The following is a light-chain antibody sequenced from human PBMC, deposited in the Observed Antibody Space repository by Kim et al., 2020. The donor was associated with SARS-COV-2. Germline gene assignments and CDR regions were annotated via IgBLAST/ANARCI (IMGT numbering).Light chain of an antibody. CDR2: DAS. CDR1: QTISTN. Sequence: LSPGERAPLSCRASQTISTNLAWYQQKPGQAPRLLIFDASDRATGIPARFRGSGSGTDFTLTISSLEPEDFAVYYCQQYGSSPWTFGQGTKVDIK. J-gene: IGKJ1*01. V-gene: IGKV3-20*01. CDR3: QQYGSSPWT.